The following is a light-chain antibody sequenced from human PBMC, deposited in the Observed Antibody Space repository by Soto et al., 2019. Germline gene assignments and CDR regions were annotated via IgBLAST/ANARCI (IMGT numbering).Light chain of an antibody. V-gene: IGKV1-5*03. Sequence: DIQMTQSPSTLSAPVGDRATITCRASQSINRGLAWYQQKPGKAPKVLIYQTSILETGVPSRFSGAGSGTEYTITISSLQPDDFATYYCQQYYDYPLTFGGGTKVEIE. CDR3: QQYYDYPLT. CDR2: QTS. J-gene: IGKJ4*01. CDR1: QSINRG.